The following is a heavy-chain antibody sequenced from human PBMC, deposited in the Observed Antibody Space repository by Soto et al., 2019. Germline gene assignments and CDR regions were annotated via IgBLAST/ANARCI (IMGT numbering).Heavy chain of an antibody. V-gene: IGHV5-10-1*01. CDR2: IDPSDSYT. CDR1: GYSFTSYW. Sequence: GESLKISCKGSGYSFTSYWISWVRQMPGKGLEWMGRIDPSDSYTNYSPSFQGHVTISADKSISTAYLQWSSLKASDTAMYYCARRLGYCSSTSCYGMGVWGQGTTVTVSS. J-gene: IGHJ6*02. D-gene: IGHD2-2*01. CDR3: ARRLGYCSSTSCYGMGV.